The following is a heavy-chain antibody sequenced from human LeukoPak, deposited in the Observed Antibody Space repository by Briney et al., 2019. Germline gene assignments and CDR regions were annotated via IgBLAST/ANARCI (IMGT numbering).Heavy chain of an antibody. J-gene: IGHJ6*02. D-gene: IGHD2-2*01. Sequence: ASVKVSCKASGHTFTSYYMHWVGQAPGQGLEWMGIINPSDGSTRYAQKFQGRVTITADKSTSTAYMELSSLRSEDTAVYYCASYGYCSSTSCQNRYYYYYGMDVWGQGTTVTVSS. CDR3: ASYGYCSSTSCQNRYYYYYGMDV. CDR1: GHTFTSYY. V-gene: IGHV1-46*01. CDR2: INPSDGST.